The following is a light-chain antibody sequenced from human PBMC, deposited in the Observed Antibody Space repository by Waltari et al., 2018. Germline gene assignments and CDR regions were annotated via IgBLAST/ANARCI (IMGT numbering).Light chain of an antibody. CDR2: EVS. CDR3: SSYTSSSPWV. V-gene: IGLV2-14*01. CDR1: SSDVGGSNY. Sequence: QSALTQPASVSGSPGQSITISCTGTSSDVGGSNYVSWYQQHPGKAPKVMIYEVSNRPSGVSNRFSGSKSGNTASLTISGLQSEDEADYYCSSYTSSSPWVFGGGTKLTVL. J-gene: IGLJ3*02.